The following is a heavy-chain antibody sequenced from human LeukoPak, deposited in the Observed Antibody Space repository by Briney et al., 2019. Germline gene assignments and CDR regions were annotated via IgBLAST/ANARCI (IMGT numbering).Heavy chain of an antibody. CDR1: GFTFSSYA. Sequence: PGGSLRLSCAASGFTFSSYAMSWVRQAPGKGLEWVSGISGSGGSTYYTGSVRGRFTISRDNSKNTLYLQMNSLRAEDTAMYYCARVARGSSGYYYFDYWGQGTLVTVSS. D-gene: IGHD3-22*01. CDR2: ISGSGGST. J-gene: IGHJ4*02. V-gene: IGHV3-23*01. CDR3: ARVARGSSGYYYFDY.